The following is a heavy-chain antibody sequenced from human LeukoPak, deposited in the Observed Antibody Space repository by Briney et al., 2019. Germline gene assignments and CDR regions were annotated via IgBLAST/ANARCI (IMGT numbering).Heavy chain of an antibody. V-gene: IGHV3-30*04. J-gene: IGHJ4*02. CDR2: ISYDGSNK. Sequence: GRSLRLSCAASGFTFSTYSMHWVRQAPGKGLEWVAVISYDGSNKYFADSVKGRFTISRDNSKNTPYLQMNSLKTEDTAVYYCARAAPGTDYWGQGTLVTVSS. D-gene: IGHD6-13*01. CDR1: GFTFSTYS. CDR3: ARAAPGTDY.